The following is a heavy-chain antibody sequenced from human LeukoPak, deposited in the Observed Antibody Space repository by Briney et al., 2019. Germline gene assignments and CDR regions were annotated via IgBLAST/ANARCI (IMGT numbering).Heavy chain of an antibody. CDR1: GFIFRNNY. CDR3: ARGGPYCGGDCCDY. D-gene: IGHD2-21*02. J-gene: IGHJ4*02. V-gene: IGHV3-53*01. Sequence: GGSLRLSCAAPGFIFRNNYMSWVRQAPGKGLEWVSLIYTAYTTHSADSLKGRFTTSRDNSKNTLYLQMHSLRADDTAVYYCARGGPYCGGDCCDYWGQGTLVTVSS. CDR2: IYTAYTT.